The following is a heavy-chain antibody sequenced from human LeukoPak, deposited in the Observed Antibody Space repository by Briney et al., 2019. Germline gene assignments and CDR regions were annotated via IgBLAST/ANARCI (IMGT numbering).Heavy chain of an antibody. V-gene: IGHV3-48*02. D-gene: IGHD1-26*01. CDR2: ISGSSRTI. CDR1: GFTFSNFA. J-gene: IGHJ4*02. CDR3: ARNEWADY. Sequence: PGGSLRLSCAGSGFTFSNFAMTWVRQAPGKGPEWVSYISGSSRTIYYADSVKGRFTISRDNAKNPLYLQMNSLRDEDTAVYYCARNEWADYWGQGTLVTVSS.